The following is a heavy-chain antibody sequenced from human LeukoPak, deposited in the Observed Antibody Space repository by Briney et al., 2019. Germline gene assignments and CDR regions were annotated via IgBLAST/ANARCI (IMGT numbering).Heavy chain of an antibody. V-gene: IGHV3-48*04. Sequence: GGSLRLSCAASGFPFSNSGMNWVRQAPGKGMEWVAYISPNGDTIHYADSVKGRFIISRDNAKNSLFLQVNSLRAEDTAVYYCVRETGWLFDFWGQGTLVTVSS. CDR1: GFPFSNSG. CDR3: VRETGWLFDF. CDR2: ISPNGDTI. J-gene: IGHJ4*02. D-gene: IGHD3-9*01.